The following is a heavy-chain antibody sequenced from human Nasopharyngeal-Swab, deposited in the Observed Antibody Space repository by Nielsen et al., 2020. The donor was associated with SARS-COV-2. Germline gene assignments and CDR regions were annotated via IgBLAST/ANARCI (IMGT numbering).Heavy chain of an antibody. CDR3: AGGNSNDY. V-gene: IGHV3-7*01. CDR2: IKQDGSVK. Sequence: GFLILPCAASGFTFDTFWMAWVRQAPGKGLEWVANIKQDGSVKYYVDSVKGRFTISRDNAKNSLYLQMNSLRAEDTAVYYCAGGNSNDYWGQGTLVTVSS. CDR1: GFTFDTFW. J-gene: IGHJ4*02. D-gene: IGHD2-21*01.